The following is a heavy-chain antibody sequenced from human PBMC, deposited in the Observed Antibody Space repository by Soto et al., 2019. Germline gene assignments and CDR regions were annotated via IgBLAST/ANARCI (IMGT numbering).Heavy chain of an antibody. D-gene: IGHD2-2*01. Sequence: EVQLLESGGGLVQPGESLRLSCETSGFSFNSYAMTWVRQAPGMGLEWVAVINYNSRATFHAQSVKGRFTISRDNSRNTVFLQMDSPRAEDTARYYCVDQRGAAKTYDYKMDVWGLATTVIVSS. CDR1: GFSFNSYA. V-gene: IGHV3-23*01. CDR3: VDQRGAAKTYDYKMDV. J-gene: IGHJ6*02. CDR2: INYNSRAT.